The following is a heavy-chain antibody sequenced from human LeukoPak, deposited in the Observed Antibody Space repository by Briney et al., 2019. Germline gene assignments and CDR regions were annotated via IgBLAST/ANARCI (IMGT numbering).Heavy chain of an antibody. J-gene: IGHJ6*03. CDR2: INPSGGST. CDR1: GYTFTSYY. Sequence: GASVKVSCKASGYTFTSYYMHWVRQAPGQGLEWMGIINPSGGSTSYAQKFQGRVTMTRDTSTSTAYMELSSLRSEDTAVYYCARGFGQWRPVYYMDVWGKGTTVTVSS. CDR3: ARGFGQWRPVYYMDV. V-gene: IGHV1-46*01. D-gene: IGHD3-10*01.